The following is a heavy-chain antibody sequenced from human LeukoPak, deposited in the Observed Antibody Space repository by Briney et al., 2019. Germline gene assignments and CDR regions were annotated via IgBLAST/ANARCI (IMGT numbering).Heavy chain of an antibody. CDR1: RYSISSGYY. Sequence: SETLSLTCTVSRYSISSGYYWSWIRQPPGKGLEWIGEINHSGSTNYNPSLKSRVTISVDTSKNQFSLKLSSVTAADTAVYYCARHGKLWFGNNWFDPWGQGTLVTVSS. CDR2: INHSGST. V-gene: IGHV4-38-2*02. D-gene: IGHD3-10*01. CDR3: ARHGKLWFGNNWFDP. J-gene: IGHJ5*02.